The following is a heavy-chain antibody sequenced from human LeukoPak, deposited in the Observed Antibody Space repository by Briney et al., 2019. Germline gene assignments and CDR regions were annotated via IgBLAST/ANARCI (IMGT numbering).Heavy chain of an antibody. D-gene: IGHD3-9*01. Sequence: GASVTVSCKASGFTFTSSAVQWVRQARGQRLEWIGWIVVGSGNTNYAQKFQERVTITRDMSTSTAYMELSSLRSEDTAVYYCAAAIFDWDPYYYYYGMDVWGQGTTVTVSS. V-gene: IGHV1-58*01. CDR1: GFTFTSSA. J-gene: IGHJ6*02. CDR3: AAAIFDWDPYYYYYGMDV. CDR2: IVVGSGNT.